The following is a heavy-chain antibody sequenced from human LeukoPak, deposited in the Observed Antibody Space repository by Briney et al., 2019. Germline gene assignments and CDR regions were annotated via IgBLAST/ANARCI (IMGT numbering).Heavy chain of an antibody. J-gene: IGHJ5*02. Sequence: GASVKVSCKASGYTFTSYGISWVRQAPGQGLEWMGWISAYNGNTNYAQKLQGRVTMTTDTSTSTACMELRSLRSDDTAVYYCARWGSSGWFEKYNWFDPWGQGTLVTVSS. V-gene: IGHV1-18*01. CDR1: GYTFTSYG. CDR2: ISAYNGNT. CDR3: ARWGSSGWFEKYNWFDP. D-gene: IGHD6-19*01.